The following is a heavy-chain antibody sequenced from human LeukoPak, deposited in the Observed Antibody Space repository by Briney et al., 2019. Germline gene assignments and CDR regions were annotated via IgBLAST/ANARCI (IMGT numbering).Heavy chain of an antibody. J-gene: IGHJ3*02. CDR2: IIPIFGTA. CDR1: GGTFSSYA. CDR3: ANFGSDAFDI. V-gene: IGHV1-69*05. Sequence: ASVKVSCKVSGGTFSSYAISWVRQAPGQGLEWMGRIIPIFGTANYAQKFQGRVTITTDESTSTAYMELSSLRSEDTAVYYCANFGSDAFDIWGQGTMVTVSS. D-gene: IGHD2/OR15-2a*01.